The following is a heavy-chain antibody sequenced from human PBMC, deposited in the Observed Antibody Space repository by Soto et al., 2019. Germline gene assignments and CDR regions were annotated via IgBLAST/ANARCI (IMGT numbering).Heavy chain of an antibody. D-gene: IGHD3-3*01. CDR1: GGSISSSSYY. Sequence: SETLSLTCTVSGGSISSSSYYWGWIRRPPGKGLEWIGSIYYSGSTYYNPSLKSRVTISVDTSKNQFSLKLSSVTAADTAVYYCADGRYDFWSGHIIPTPHGMDVWGQGTTVTVSS. V-gene: IGHV4-39*01. CDR3: ADGRYDFWSGHIIPTPHGMDV. CDR2: IYYSGST. J-gene: IGHJ6*02.